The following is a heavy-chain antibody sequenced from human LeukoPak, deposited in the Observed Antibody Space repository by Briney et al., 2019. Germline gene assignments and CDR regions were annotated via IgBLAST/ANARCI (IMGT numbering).Heavy chain of an antibody. CDR2: ISSSSSYI. J-gene: IGHJ4*02. Sequence: PGGSLRLSCAASGFTFSSYAMHWVRQAPGKGLEWVSSISSSSSYIYYADSVKGRFTISRDNAKNSLYLQMNSLRAEDTAVYYCARDTYYYGSANLNPFDYWGQGTLVTVSS. CDR3: ARDTYYYGSANLNPFDY. CDR1: GFTFSSYA. D-gene: IGHD3-10*01. V-gene: IGHV3-21*01.